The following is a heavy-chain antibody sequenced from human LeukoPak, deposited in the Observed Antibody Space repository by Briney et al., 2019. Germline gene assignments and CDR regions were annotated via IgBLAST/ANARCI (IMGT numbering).Heavy chain of an antibody. V-gene: IGHV1-46*01. CDR1: GYTFTSYE. J-gene: IGHJ4*02. CDR2: INPSGGST. CDR3: ARDLAGYGDYHY. D-gene: IGHD4-17*01. Sequence: GASVKVSCKASGYTFTSYEVNWVRQAPGQGLEWMGIINPSGGSTSYAQKFQGRVTMTRDTSTSTVYMELSSLRSEDTAVYYCARDLAGYGDYHYWGQGTLVTVSS.